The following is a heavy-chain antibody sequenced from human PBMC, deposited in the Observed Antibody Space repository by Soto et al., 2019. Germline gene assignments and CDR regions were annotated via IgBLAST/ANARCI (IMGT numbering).Heavy chain of an antibody. D-gene: IGHD3-22*01. CDR2: ISYDGSNK. V-gene: IGHV3-30-3*01. CDR3: ARDRDDSSGYPDY. CDR1: GFTFSSYA. Sequence: QVQLVESGGGVVQPGRSLRLSCAASGFTFSSYAMHWVRQAPGKGLEWVAVISYDGSNKYYADSVKGRFTISRDNSKNTLYLQMNSRRAEGTAVYYWARDRDDSSGYPDYWGQGTLVTVSS. J-gene: IGHJ4*02.